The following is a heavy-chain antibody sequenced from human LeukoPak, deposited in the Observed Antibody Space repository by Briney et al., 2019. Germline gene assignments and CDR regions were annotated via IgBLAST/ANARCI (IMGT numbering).Heavy chain of an antibody. CDR1: GGTVSSYA. Sequence: SVKVSCKASGGTVSSYAISWVRQAPGQGLEWMGRIIPIFGTANYAQKFQGRVTITADKSTSTAYMELSSLRSEDTAVYYCAKAKLLWFGETSFDYWGQGTLVTVSS. D-gene: IGHD3-10*01. J-gene: IGHJ4*02. CDR2: IIPIFGTA. V-gene: IGHV1-69*06. CDR3: AKAKLLWFGETSFDY.